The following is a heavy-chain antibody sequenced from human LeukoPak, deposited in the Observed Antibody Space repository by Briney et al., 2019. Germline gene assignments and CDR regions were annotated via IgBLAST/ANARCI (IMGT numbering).Heavy chain of an antibody. CDR2: ISHDVKTT. CDR1: GFSFSDSV. J-gene: IGHJ4*02. Sequence: GGSLRLSCVASGFSFSDSVIHWVRQAPGKGLEWVAVISHDVKTTYYADSAKGRFTISRDNSRSTLYLQMNSLRPEDTAIYYCAREGYYGSGSPPSLYFDYWGQGTLVTVSS. D-gene: IGHD3-10*01. V-gene: IGHV3-30*04. CDR3: AREGYYGSGSPPSLYFDY.